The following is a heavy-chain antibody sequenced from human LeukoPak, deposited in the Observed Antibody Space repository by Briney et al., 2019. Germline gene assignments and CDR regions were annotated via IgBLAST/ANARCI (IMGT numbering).Heavy chain of an antibody. Sequence: SETLSLTCAVSDDSFSSHYWTWIRQPPGKGLEWIGYISYIGSTNYNPSLKSQVTISIDTSKNQFSLKLTSVTAADTAVYYCARDLVTVTKGFDIWGQGTMVSVSS. CDR2: ISYIGST. D-gene: IGHD4-17*01. J-gene: IGHJ3*02. CDR3: ARDLVTVTKGFDI. CDR1: DDSFSSHY. V-gene: IGHV4-59*11.